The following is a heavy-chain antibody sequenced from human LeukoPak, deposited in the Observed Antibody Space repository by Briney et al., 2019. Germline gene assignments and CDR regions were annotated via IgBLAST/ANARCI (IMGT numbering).Heavy chain of an antibody. CDR1: GFTFSRYW. CDR2: IKQDGSEK. CDR3: ARDKALMLRGVIIREDYYYYMDV. J-gene: IGHJ6*03. D-gene: IGHD3-10*01. Sequence: GGSLRLSCAASGFTFSRYWMSWVRQAPGKGLEWVANIKQDGSEKYYVDSVKGRFTISRDNAKNSLYLQMNSLRAEDTAVYYCARDKALMLRGVIIREDYYYYMDVWGKGTTVTISS. V-gene: IGHV3-7*01.